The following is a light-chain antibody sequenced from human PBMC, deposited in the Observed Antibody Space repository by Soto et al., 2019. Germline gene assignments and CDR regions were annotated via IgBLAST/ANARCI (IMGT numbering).Light chain of an antibody. Sequence: DIQMTQSPSTLSASVGDRVTITCRASQSISSWLAWYQQKPGKAPKLLIYDASSLESGVPSRFSGSGSGTEFTLTISSLQPDDFAIYYCQQYNSYSGTFGQGTKVDIK. CDR3: QQYNSYSGT. J-gene: IGKJ1*01. CDR2: DAS. V-gene: IGKV1-5*01. CDR1: QSISSW.